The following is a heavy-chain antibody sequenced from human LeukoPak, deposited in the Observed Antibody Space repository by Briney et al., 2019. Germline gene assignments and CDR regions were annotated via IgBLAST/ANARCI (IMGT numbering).Heavy chain of an antibody. Sequence: GGSLRLSGAASGLSVSNFWMHWVRQAPGKVLDWVAIIDKNGNEIKYVDSVKVRFTLSRDNAKNSVYLQRNSLRTEDTALYYCVTDGDKWNDFEYWGQGTLVTVSS. J-gene: IGHJ4*02. D-gene: IGHD1-1*01. CDR2: IDKNGNEI. CDR3: VTDGDKWNDFEY. CDR1: GLSVSNFW. V-gene: IGHV3-7*01.